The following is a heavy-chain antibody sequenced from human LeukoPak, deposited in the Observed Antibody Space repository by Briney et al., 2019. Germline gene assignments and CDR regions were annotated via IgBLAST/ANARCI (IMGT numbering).Heavy chain of an antibody. CDR3: ARSTGYSSSPNWFDP. J-gene: IGHJ5*02. V-gene: IGHV1-18*01. Sequence: ASVKVSCKASGYTFTSYGISWVRQAPGQGLEWMGWISAYNGNTNYAQKLQGRVTMTTDTSTSTAYMELRSLRSDDTAVYYCARSTGYSSSPNWFDPWGQGTPVTVSS. CDR1: GYTFTSYG. CDR2: ISAYNGNT. D-gene: IGHD6-13*01.